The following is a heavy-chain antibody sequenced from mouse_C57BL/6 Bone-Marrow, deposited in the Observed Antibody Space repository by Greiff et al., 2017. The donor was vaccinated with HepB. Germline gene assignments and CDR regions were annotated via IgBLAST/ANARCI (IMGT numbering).Heavy chain of an antibody. J-gene: IGHJ2*01. CDR3: ARSCDYGGSTNYFDY. CDR1: GYTFTSYW. V-gene: IGHV1-69*01. CDR2: IDPSDSYT. D-gene: IGHD2-4*01. Sequence: QVQLQQPGAELVMPGASVKLSCKASGYTFTSYWMHWVKQRPGQGLEWIGEIDPSDSYTNYNQKFKGKSTLTVDKSSSTAYMQLSSLTSEDSAVYSCARSCDYGGSTNYFDYWGQGTTLTGSS.